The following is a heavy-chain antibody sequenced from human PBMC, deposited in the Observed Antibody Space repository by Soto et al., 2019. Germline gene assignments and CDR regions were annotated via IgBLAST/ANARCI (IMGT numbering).Heavy chain of an antibody. V-gene: IGHV3-23*01. D-gene: IGHD2-2*01. CDR3: AKVTSARVFYFGLDV. Sequence: HPGGSLRLSCTASGFTFSSYAMSWVRQAPGKGLEWVSIISGSAGRTYYADSVKGRFTVSRDNSKNTLYLQMNSLRAEDTAVYYCAKVTSARVFYFGLDVWGQGTTVTVS. J-gene: IGHJ6*02. CDR1: GFTFSSYA. CDR2: ISGSAGRT.